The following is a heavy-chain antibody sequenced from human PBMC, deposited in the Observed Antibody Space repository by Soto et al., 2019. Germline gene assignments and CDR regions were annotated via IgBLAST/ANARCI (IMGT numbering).Heavy chain of an antibody. V-gene: IGHV4-31*03. CDR2: IYYSGST. CDR3: ARDGPTSTRFDP. J-gene: IGHJ5*02. Sequence: KTSETLSLTCTVSGGSISSGGYYWSWIRQHPGKGLEWIGYIYYSGSTYYNPSLKSRVTISVDTSKNQFSLKLSSVTAADTAVYYCARDGPTSTRFDPWGQGTLVTVSS. CDR1: GGSISSGGYY. D-gene: IGHD2-2*01.